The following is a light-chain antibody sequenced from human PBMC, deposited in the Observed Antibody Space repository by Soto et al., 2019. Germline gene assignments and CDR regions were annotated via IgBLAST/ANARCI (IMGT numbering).Light chain of an antibody. J-gene: IGKJ1*01. Sequence: EIVMTQSPATLSVSPGERATLSCRASQSVSSNFAWYQQKPGQAPRLLIYGASTRATGIPARFSGSGSGTEFTLTISSLQSEDFAVYYCQQYNNWPPTFGQGT. CDR2: GAS. CDR1: QSVSSN. V-gene: IGKV3-15*01. CDR3: QQYNNWPPT.